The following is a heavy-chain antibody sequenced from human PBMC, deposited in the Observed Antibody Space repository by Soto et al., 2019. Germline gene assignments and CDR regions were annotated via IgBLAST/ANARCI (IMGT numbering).Heavy chain of an antibody. CDR1: GYTFTSYA. V-gene: IGHV1-3*01. J-gene: IGHJ6*02. CDR3: ARGTRDQTYYDFWSGAPGTYGMDV. D-gene: IGHD3-3*01. CDR2: INAGNGNT. Sequence: ASVKVSCKASGYTFTSYAMHWVRQAPGQRLEWMGWINAGNGNTKYSQKFPGRVTITRDTSASTAYMELSSLRSEDTAVYYCARGTRDQTYYDFWSGAPGTYGMDVWGQGTTVTVSS.